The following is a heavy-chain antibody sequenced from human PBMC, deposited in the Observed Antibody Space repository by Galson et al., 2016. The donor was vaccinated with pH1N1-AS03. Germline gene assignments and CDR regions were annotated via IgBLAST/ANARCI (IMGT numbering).Heavy chain of an antibody. CDR2: LSNSAAST. V-gene: IGHV3-23*01. D-gene: IGHD2-15*01. CDR1: GFTFSNYA. J-gene: IGHJ4*02. Sequence: SLRLSCAASGFTFSNYAMGWVRQAPGKGLEWVSALSNSAASTYYADSVKGRFTISRDNSKNTLYLQMNSLRAEDTAIYYCAREIHFSSPLDYWGQGTLVTVSS. CDR3: AREIHFSSPLDY.